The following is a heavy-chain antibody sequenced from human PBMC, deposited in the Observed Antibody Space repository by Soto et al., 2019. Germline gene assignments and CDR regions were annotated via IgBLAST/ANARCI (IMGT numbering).Heavy chain of an antibody. D-gene: IGHD3-10*01. CDR3: ARGIRERKTYYYGSGSYSDVRGERSRYYYMDV. CDR1: GGSFSGYY. Sequence: SETLSLTCAVYGGSFSGYYWSWIRQPPGKGLEWIGEINHSGSTNYNPSLKSRVTISVDTSKNQFSLKLSSVTAADTAVYYCARGIRERKTYYYGSGSYSDVRGERSRYYYMDVWGKGTTVTVSS. J-gene: IGHJ6*03. V-gene: IGHV4-34*01. CDR2: INHSGST.